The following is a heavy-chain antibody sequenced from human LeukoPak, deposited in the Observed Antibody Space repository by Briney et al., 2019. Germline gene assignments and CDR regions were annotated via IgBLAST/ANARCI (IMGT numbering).Heavy chain of an antibody. D-gene: IGHD2-8*01. Sequence: GGSLRLSCAASGLTFSSYAMSWVRQAPGKGLEWVSSISGSGASAYYAASVKGRFTISRDKTKNTPYLQMNSLRAEDTVVYYCAKDSVLIPDGWFDPWGQGTLVTVSS. J-gene: IGHJ5*02. CDR2: ISGSGASA. CDR1: GLTFSSYA. CDR3: AKDSVLIPDGWFDP. V-gene: IGHV3-23*01.